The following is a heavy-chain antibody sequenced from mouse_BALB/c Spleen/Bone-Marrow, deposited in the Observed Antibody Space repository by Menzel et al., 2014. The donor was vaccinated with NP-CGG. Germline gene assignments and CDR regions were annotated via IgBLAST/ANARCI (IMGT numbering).Heavy chain of an antibody. V-gene: IGHV14-3*02. CDR3: ARDYANTAWFAS. CDR2: IDPANGNT. Sequence: VQLQQPGAELVKPGASVKLSCTPSGFNIKDTHMHWAKQRPEQGLEWIGRIDPANGNTKYDPNFQGKATITADTSSNTAYLQLSSLTSEDTAVYYCARDYANTAWFASWGQGTLVTVS. J-gene: IGHJ3*01. D-gene: IGHD1-1*01. CDR1: GFNIKDTH.